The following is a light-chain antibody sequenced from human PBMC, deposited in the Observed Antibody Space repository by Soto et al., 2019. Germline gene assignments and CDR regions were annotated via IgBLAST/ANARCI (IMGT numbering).Light chain of an antibody. CDR1: ENVRTF. CDR3: QKRSNWPIT. V-gene: IGKV3-11*01. J-gene: IGKJ5*01. CDR2: DES. Sequence: EIVWTQSPATLSLSPGERSTLSCRASENVRTFVDWYQQKTGQAPRILIYDESNRATGIPDRLSGSGSGTDLNLTISRLEPEDFAVYYCQKRSNWPITCGQGTRLEIK.